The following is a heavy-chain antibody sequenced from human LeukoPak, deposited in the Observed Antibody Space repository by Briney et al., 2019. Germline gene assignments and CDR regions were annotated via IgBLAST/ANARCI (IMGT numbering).Heavy chain of an antibody. D-gene: IGHD3-22*01. CDR1: GFTFSSYA. CDR3: ASDLYYYDSSGQTDPGTVDY. J-gene: IGHJ4*02. Sequence: GGSLRLSCAASGFTFSSYAMSWVRQAPGKGLEWVSDISGSGGSTYYADSVKGRFTISRDNSKNTLYLQMNSLRAEDTAVYYCASDLYYYDSSGQTDPGTVDYWGQGTLVTVSS. V-gene: IGHV3-23*01. CDR2: ISGSGGST.